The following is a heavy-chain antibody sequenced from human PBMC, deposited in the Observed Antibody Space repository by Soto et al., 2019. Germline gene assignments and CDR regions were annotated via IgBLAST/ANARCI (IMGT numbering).Heavy chain of an antibody. CDR3: AHRRKHNRDWNTFDY. CDR2: IYWDDVE. Sequence: QITLKESGPTLMKPTQTLTLTCTFSGFSLTTSGVGVGWIRQPPGKALEWLALIYWDDVERYSPSLKSRLTITKDTSKNQVVLTMTNMDPVDTATYYCAHRRKHNRDWNTFDYWGQGALVTVSS. CDR1: GFSLTTSGVG. D-gene: IGHD1-1*01. J-gene: IGHJ4*02. V-gene: IGHV2-5*02.